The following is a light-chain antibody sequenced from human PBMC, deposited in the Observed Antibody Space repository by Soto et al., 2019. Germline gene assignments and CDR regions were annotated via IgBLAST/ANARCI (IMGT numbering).Light chain of an antibody. CDR1: SSDVGG. CDR3: SSYTSSSTRV. CDR2: DVS. Sequence: QSALTQPASVSGSPGQSITISCTGTSSDVGGVSWYQQHPGKAPKLMIYDVSNRPSGVSNRFSGSTSGNTASLTISGLQAEDEADYYCSSYTSSSTRVFGTGTKVTVL. J-gene: IGLJ1*01. V-gene: IGLV2-14*01.